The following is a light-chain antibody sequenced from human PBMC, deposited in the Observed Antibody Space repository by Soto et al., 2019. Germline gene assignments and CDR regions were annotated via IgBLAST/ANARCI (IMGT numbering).Light chain of an antibody. CDR1: QSISSW. J-gene: IGKJ2*01. CDR2: DAS. CDR3: QHYNSYST. V-gene: IGKV1-5*01. Sequence: DIQMTQSPSTLSASVGDRVTITCRASQSISSWLAWYQQKPGKAPKLLIYDASSLESGVPSRISGSGSGTESAITISSLQADDVAPYYCQHYNSYSTFGQGTKLEIK.